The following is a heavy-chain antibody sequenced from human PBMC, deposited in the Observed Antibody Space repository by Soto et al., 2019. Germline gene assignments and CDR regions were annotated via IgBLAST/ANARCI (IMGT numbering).Heavy chain of an antibody. CDR3: AGPIIAAAGRNYYYYGMDV. D-gene: IGHD6-13*01. Sequence: SDTLSLPWAVYAGSSSGYSWSWIRQPPGKGLEWIGEINHSGSTNYHPSLKSRVTISVDTSKNQFSLKLSSVTAADTAVYYCAGPIIAAAGRNYYYYGMDVWRQGNTVTGSS. V-gene: IGHV4-34*01. CDR1: AGSSSGYS. CDR2: INHSGST. J-gene: IGHJ6*02.